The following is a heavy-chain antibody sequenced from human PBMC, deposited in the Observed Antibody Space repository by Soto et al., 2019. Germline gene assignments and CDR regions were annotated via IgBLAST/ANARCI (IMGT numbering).Heavy chain of an antibody. V-gene: IGHV4-31*03. CDR3: ARDRSYYGSGRLDY. Sequence: QVQLQESGPGLVKPSETLSLTCTVSNGSISSGGYYWSWIRQHPGKGLEWIGYVYYSGSTYYNPSPKDRVTISVDTSKNQFSVKLSSVTAADTAVYYCARDRSYYGSGRLDYWGQGTLVPVSS. J-gene: IGHJ4*02. D-gene: IGHD3-10*01. CDR2: VYYSGST. CDR1: NGSISSGGYY.